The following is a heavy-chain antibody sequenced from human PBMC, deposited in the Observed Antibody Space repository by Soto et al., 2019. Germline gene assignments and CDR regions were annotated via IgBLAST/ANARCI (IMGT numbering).Heavy chain of an antibody. CDR3: ARAGDGSGPIDY. J-gene: IGHJ4*02. CDR1: GFTFSSYG. D-gene: IGHD3-10*01. Sequence: QVQLVESGGGVVQPGRSLRLSCAASGFTFSSYGMHWVRQAPGKGLEWVAVIWYDGSNNYYADCVKVRFSISRDNSKNTLYLQMNSLRAEDTAVYYCARAGDGSGPIDYWGQGTLVTLSS. CDR2: IWYDGSNN. V-gene: IGHV3-33*01.